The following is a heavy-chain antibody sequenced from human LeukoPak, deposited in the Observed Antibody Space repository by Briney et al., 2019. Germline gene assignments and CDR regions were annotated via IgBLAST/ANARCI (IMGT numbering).Heavy chain of an antibody. CDR2: ISGRGGSA. D-gene: IGHD1-26*01. CDR1: GFTFSSYG. CDR3: AKGQWERRAEEMAFDI. Sequence: GGSLRLSCAASGFTFSSYGMHWVRQAPGRGLEWVSNISGRGGSAYYADSVKGRFTISRDNSNNTLYLQMNSLRAEDTAVYYCAKGQWERRAEEMAFDIWGQGTMVTVSS. V-gene: IGHV3-23*01. J-gene: IGHJ3*02.